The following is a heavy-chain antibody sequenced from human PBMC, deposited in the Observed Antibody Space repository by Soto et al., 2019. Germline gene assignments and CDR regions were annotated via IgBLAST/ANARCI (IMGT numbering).Heavy chain of an antibody. CDR1: GFTFSSYS. V-gene: IGHV3-48*01. Sequence: EVQLVESGGGLVQPGGSLRLCCAASGFTFSSYSMNWVRQAPGKGLEWVSYISSSSSTIYYADSVKGRFTISRDNAKNSLYLQMNSLRAEDTAVYYCARHPERIAEIGWFDSWGQGTLVTVSS. CDR2: ISSSSSTI. D-gene: IGHD6-13*01. J-gene: IGHJ5*01. CDR3: ARHPERIAEIGWFDS.